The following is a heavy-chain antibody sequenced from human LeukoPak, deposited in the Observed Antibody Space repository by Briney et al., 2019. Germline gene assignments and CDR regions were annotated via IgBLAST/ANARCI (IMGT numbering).Heavy chain of an antibody. V-gene: IGHV4-39*07. J-gene: IGHJ4*02. CDR3: ASRSGYDSHYFDY. CDR1: GRPHRSRRFY. D-gene: IGHD5-12*01. Sequence: SDPVSLMCCVSGRPHRSRRFYGLWIRQPPGKALVWFGCIYYSGSTYYNPSLKSRVTISVGTSKNQFSLKLSSVTAADTAVYYCASRSGYDSHYFDYWGQGTLVTVSS. CDR2: IYYSGST.